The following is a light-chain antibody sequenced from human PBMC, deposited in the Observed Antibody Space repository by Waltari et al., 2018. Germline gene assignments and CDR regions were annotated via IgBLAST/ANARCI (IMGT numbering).Light chain of an antibody. CDR2: SVS. CDR1: RSPLHTNGNIY. J-gene: IGKJ4*01. Sequence: EILMTQSPLSLSVSPGEPAPTSCGSSRSPLHTNGNIYLDWYLQKPGQSPQLLIYSVSNRPSGVPDRFSGSGSGTDFTLKISRVEAEDVGVYYCMEAVQTLTFGGGTKVEIK. V-gene: IGKV2-28*01. CDR3: MEAVQTLT.